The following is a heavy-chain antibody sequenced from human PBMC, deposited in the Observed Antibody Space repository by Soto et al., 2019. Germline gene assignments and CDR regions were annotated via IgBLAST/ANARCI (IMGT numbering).Heavy chain of an antibody. CDR2: IYSNGDT. CDR1: GFNVGSNY. CDR3: ARKSDSSPVPEADGV. Sequence: EVQLVETGGGLIQPGGSLRLSCAASGFNVGSNYMTWVRQSPGKGLEWVSLIYSNGDTDYADSVKGRFSISRDNCKNTLYLQMNNLRAEDTAVYHCARKSDSSPVPEADGVWGRGTLVTVSS. D-gene: IGHD2-8*01. V-gene: IGHV3-53*02. J-gene: IGHJ4*02.